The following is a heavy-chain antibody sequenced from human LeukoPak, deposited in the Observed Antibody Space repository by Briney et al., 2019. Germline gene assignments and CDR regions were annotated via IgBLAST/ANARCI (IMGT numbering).Heavy chain of an antibody. CDR3: ARRCSGGSCYNY. J-gene: IGHJ4*02. Sequence: SETLSLTCAVYGGSFSGYYWSWIRQPPGKGLEWIGEINHSGSTNYNPSLKSRVTVSVDTSKDQFSLKLSSVTAADTAVYYCARRCSGGSCYNYWGQGTLVTVSS. V-gene: IGHV4-34*01. CDR2: INHSGST. D-gene: IGHD2-15*01. CDR1: GGSFSGYY.